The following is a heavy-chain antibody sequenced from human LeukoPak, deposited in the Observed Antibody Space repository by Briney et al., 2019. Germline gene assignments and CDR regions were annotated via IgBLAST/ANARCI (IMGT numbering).Heavy chain of an antibody. CDR1: GYTFTSYG. CDR2: ISAYNGNT. J-gene: IGHJ4*02. V-gene: IGHV1-18*01. Sequence: KVSCKASGYTFTSYGISWVRQAPGQGLEWMGWISAYNGNTNYAQKLQGGVTMTTDTSTSTAYMELRSLRSDDTAVYYCASRGYYYDSSGDTLVWGQGTLVTVSS. D-gene: IGHD3-22*01. CDR3: ASRGYYYDSSGDTLV.